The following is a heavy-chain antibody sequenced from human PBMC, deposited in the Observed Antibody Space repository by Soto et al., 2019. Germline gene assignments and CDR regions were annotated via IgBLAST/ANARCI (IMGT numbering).Heavy chain of an antibody. V-gene: IGHV1-69*04. J-gene: IGHJ3*02. Sequence: SVKVSCKASGGTFSSYTISWVRQAPGQGLEWMGRIIPILGITNYAQKFQGRVTITRDKSTSTAYMELSSLRSEDTAVYYCARDHARGMRGAFDIWGQGTMVTVSS. CDR3: ARDHARGMRGAFDI. CDR1: GGTFSSYT. CDR2: IIPILGIT. D-gene: IGHD2-8*01.